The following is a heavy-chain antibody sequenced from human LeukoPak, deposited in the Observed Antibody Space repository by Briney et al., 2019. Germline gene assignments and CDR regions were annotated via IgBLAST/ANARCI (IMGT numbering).Heavy chain of an antibody. Sequence: GRSLRLSCAASGFTFSSYGMHWVRQAPGKGLEWVAVIWYDGSNKYYADSVKGRFTISRDNSKNTLYLQMNSLRAEDTAVYYCARDRQQYYDILTGSTRGIDYWGQGNLVTVSS. V-gene: IGHV3-33*01. D-gene: IGHD3-9*01. CDR3: ARDRQQYYDILTGSTRGIDY. CDR2: IWYDGSNK. CDR1: GFTFSSYG. J-gene: IGHJ4*02.